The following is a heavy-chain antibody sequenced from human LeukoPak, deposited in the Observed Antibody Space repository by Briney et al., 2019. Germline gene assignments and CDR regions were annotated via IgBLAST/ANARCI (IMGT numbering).Heavy chain of an antibody. Sequence: GGSLRLSCAASGFTFSSYSMNWVRQAPGKGLEWVSYISSSSSNIYYADSVKGRFTISRDSAKNSLYLQMNSLRAEDTAVYYCAREEDDSSGYYHNWFDPWGQGTLVTVSA. CDR2: ISSSSSNI. CDR1: GFTFSSYS. CDR3: AREEDDSSGYYHNWFDP. D-gene: IGHD3-22*01. J-gene: IGHJ5*02. V-gene: IGHV3-48*01.